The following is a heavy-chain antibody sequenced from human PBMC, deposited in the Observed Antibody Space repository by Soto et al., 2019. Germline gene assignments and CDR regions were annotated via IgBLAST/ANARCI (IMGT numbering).Heavy chain of an antibody. CDR2: IYHSGST. V-gene: IGHV4-38-2*02. CDR3: PRDWGTGFYHIDS. D-gene: IGHD1-1*01. Sequence: SETLSLTCAVSGHSISTGFNWAWIRRPPGKGLEWIGSIYHSGSTYYNLSLKSRVTISSDASKNQISLKLSSVTAADTALYYCPRDWGTGFYHIDSWGQGTLVTVSS. J-gene: IGHJ4*02. CDR1: GHSISTGFN.